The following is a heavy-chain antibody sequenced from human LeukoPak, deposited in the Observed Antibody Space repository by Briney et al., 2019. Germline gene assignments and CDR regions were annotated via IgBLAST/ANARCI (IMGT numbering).Heavy chain of an antibody. CDR2: ISVSSSSI. J-gene: IGHJ4*02. D-gene: IGHD4-23*01. V-gene: IGHV3-48*02. CDR1: GFTFGDYA. CDR3: ARHNPFHGGLHFDY. Sequence: GGSLRLSCTASGFTFGDYAMSWVRQAPGRGLEYVGYISVSSSSIDLAASVKGRFTISRDNAKNSLYLQMSSLRDEDTAVYYCARHNPFHGGLHFDYWGQGTLVTVSS.